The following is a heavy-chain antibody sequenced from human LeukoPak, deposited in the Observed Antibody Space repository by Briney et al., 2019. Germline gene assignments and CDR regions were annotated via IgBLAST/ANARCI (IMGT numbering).Heavy chain of an antibody. CDR1: GHSISSGYY. CDR2: IYHSGNT. Sequence: PSETLSLTCTVSGHSISSGYYWGWIRQPPGKGLDWIGSIYHSGNTYYNPSLESRVTISVDTSKNQFSLKLSSVTAADTAVYYCARGSLGYYYYYMDVWGKGTTVTISS. CDR3: ARGSLGYYYYYMDV. V-gene: IGHV4-38-2*02. D-gene: IGHD7-27*01. J-gene: IGHJ6*03.